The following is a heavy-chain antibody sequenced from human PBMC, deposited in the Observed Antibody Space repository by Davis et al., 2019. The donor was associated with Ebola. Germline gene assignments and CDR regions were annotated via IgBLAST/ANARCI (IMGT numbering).Heavy chain of an antibody. CDR1: GYSFTSYW. V-gene: IGHV5-51*01. CDR2: IYTGDSDT. D-gene: IGHD1-20*01. Sequence: GESLNISCKGSGYSFTSYWIDWVRQMPGKGLEWMGIIYTGDSDTRYSPFFRGQVTISADKSTRTAYLQWGSLKAPDTARYYCATLRRTITGMDDGVDIWGQGTMVTVSS. J-gene: IGHJ3*02. CDR3: ATLRRTITGMDDGVDI.